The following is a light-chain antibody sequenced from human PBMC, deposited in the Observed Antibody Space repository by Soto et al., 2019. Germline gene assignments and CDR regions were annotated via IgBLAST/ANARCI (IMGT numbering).Light chain of an antibody. CDR2: DAS. CDR1: QSVSRN. Sequence: EIVMTQSPATLSVSPGERATLSCRASQSVSRNLAWYQQKPGQAPRLLILDASTRAAGIPGRFSGSGSGREYTLTISSLPSEEFAVDYGHHYNNWYTFGQGTKLEI. V-gene: IGKV3-15*01. CDR3: HHYNNWYT. J-gene: IGKJ2*01.